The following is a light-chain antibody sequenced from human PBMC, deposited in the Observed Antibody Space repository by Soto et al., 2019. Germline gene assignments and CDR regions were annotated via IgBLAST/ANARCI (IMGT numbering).Light chain of an antibody. V-gene: IGKV1-39*01. CDR2: AAS. CDR3: QHSSSAPYT. Sequence: DIQMTQSPSSLSASVGDRVTITCRASQTISHYLNWYRQQPGKAPKLLIYAASNLQSGVPSRFSGSGSGTEFTLTINSLHPEDFATYFCQHSSSAPYTVGQGTRLEIK. CDR1: QTISHY. J-gene: IGKJ2*01.